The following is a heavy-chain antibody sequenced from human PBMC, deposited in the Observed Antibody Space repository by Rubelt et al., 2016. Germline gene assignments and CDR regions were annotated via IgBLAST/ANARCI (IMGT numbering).Heavy chain of an antibody. CDR3: ARVADGDYTDWYFDL. CDR2: IIPILGLT. D-gene: IGHD4-17*01. V-gene: IGHV1-69*10. Sequence: QVQLVQSGAEVKKPGASVKVSCKASGGTFSSYAMNWVRRAPGQGLEGMGGIIPILGLTYYEQKFKGRVTITADKSTRTAYMELTPLRSQDTAVYYCARVADGDYTDWYFDLWGRGTLVTVSS. CDR1: GGTFSSYA. J-gene: IGHJ2*01.